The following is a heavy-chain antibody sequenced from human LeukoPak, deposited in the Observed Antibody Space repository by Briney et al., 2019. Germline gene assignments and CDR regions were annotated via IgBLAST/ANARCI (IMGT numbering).Heavy chain of an antibody. CDR3: ARPLWSGSYGLGY. Sequence: GASVTVSCKASGYTFTGYYIHWVRQAPGQGLEWMGWINPNSGGTSYAQKFQGRVTMTRDTSISTAYMELSSLRSDDTAVYYCARPLWSGSYGLGYWGQGTLVTVSS. V-gene: IGHV1-2*02. D-gene: IGHD1-26*01. J-gene: IGHJ4*02. CDR1: GYTFTGYY. CDR2: INPNSGGT.